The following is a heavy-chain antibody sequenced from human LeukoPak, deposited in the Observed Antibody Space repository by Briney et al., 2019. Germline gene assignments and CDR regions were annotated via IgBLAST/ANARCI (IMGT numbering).Heavy chain of an antibody. J-gene: IGHJ5*02. D-gene: IGHD3-10*01. CDR3: ARGALYYGSGSLGGFDP. CDR1: GGSFSGYY. CDR2: INHSGST. Sequence: PSETLSLTYAVYGGSFSGYYWSWIRQPPGKGLEWIGEINHSGSTNYNPSLKSRVTISVDTSKNQFSLKLSSVTAADTAVYYCARGALYYGSGSLGGFDPWGQGTLVTVSS. V-gene: IGHV4-34*01.